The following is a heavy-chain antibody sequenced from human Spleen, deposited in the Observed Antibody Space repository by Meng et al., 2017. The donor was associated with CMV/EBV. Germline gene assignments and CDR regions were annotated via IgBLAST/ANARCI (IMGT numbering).Heavy chain of an antibody. CDR1: GYTFSIFY. CDR3: ARDHTRGATGYFDY. D-gene: IGHD1-26*01. CDR2: ITPSAGST. J-gene: IGHJ4*02. V-gene: IGHV1-46*01. Sequence: ASGYTFSIFYLTWVRRAPGQGLEWVGMITPSAGSTGYAQKFQDRVTVTRDTSTSTVYMELSSLTSEDTAVYYCARDHTRGATGYFDYWGPGTLVTVSS.